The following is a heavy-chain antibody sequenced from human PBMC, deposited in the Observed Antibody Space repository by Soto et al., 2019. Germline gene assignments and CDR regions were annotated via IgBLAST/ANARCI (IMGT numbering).Heavy chain of an antibody. Sequence: QLQLQESGPGLVKPSETLSLTCTVSGCSISSSSYYWGWFRQPPGKGLEWIGRIYYSVSTYNNPSLRSRDTISVDTSKNQFSLKLSSVSAADTAVYYCARPNYYDSSGYYYDYWGQGTLVTVSS. D-gene: IGHD3-22*01. CDR2: IYYSVST. J-gene: IGHJ4*02. CDR3: ARPNYYDSSGYYYDY. V-gene: IGHV4-39*01. CDR1: GCSISSSSYY.